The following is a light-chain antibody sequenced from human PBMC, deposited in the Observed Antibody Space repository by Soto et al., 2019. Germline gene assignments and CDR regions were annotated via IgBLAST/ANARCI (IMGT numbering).Light chain of an antibody. Sequence: QSVLTQPRSVSGSPGQSVAISCTGTSSDVGGYNYVSWYQQHPGKAPKLMIYDVTKRPSGVPDRFSASKSGNTASLTISGLQADDEADYYCCSYAGSYSYVFGNGTRSPS. CDR2: DVT. CDR3: CSYAGSYSYV. CDR1: SSDVGGYNY. V-gene: IGLV2-11*01. J-gene: IGLJ1*01.